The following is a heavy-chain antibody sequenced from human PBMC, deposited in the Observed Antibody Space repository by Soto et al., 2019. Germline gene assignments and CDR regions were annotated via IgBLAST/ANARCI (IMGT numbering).Heavy chain of an antibody. J-gene: IGHJ4*02. CDR1: GGSISSGGYS. CDR3: AAGGGLPRYY. CDR2: IYHSGST. D-gene: IGHD5-12*01. V-gene: IGHV4-30-2*01. Sequence: SETLSLTCAVPGGSISSGGYSWSWIRHPPGKGLEWIGYIYHSGSTYYNPSLKSRVTISVDRSKNQFSLKLSSVTAADTAVYYCAAGGGLPRYYSGQRTLVIVSS.